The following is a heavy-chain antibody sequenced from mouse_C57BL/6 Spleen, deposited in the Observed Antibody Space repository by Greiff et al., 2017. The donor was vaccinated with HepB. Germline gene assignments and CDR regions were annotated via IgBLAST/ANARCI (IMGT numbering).Heavy chain of an antibody. CDR1: GFTFSSYA. V-gene: IGHV5-4*03. J-gene: IGHJ3*01. CDR2: ISDGGSYT. Sequence: DVRLVESGGGLVKPGGSLKLSCAASGFTFSSYAMSWVRQTPEKRLEWVATISDGGSYTYYPDNVKGRFTISRDNAKNNLYLQMSHLKSEDTAMYYCAVGGFAYWGQGTLVTVSA. CDR3: AVGGFAY.